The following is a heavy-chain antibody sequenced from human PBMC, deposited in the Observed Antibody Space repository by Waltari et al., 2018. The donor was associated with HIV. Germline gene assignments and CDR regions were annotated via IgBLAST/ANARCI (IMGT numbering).Heavy chain of an antibody. CDR2: IAASYPNT. D-gene: IGHD3-10*01. Sequence: EAQLLESGGGLVQPGGSLRVSCVGSGFTFSIYAMICVRQAPGEGLEWVSAIAASYPNTYYSDSVRGRFTVSKDNSENSLHLQMNSLRAEDTALYYCARIYVSGAFDIWGQGTVVTVSS. J-gene: IGHJ3*02. V-gene: IGHV3-23*01. CDR3: ARIYVSGAFDI. CDR1: GFTFSIYA.